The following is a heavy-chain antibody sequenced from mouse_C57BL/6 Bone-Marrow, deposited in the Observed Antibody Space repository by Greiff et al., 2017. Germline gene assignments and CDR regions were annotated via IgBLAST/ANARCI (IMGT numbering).Heavy chain of an antibody. CDR3: ARIASSSPLAY. CDR2: VWWDDDK. CDR1: GFSLSTFGMG. J-gene: IGHJ3*01. D-gene: IGHD1-1*01. V-gene: IGHV8-8*01. Sequence: QVTLKVSGPGLLQPSQTLSLTCSFSGFSLSTFGMGVGWLRPPSGMGLVWLAHVWWDDDKYYNPALKSRPTISKDTSKNHVFLKIANVDTADTATYYCARIASSSPLAYWGQGTLVTVSA.